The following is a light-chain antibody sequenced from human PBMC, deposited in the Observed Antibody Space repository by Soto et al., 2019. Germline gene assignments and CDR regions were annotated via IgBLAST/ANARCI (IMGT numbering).Light chain of an antibody. CDR3: QQYNNWPPGT. CDR1: QRVNSN. J-gene: IGKJ1*01. Sequence: EIVMTQSPATLSVSLGERATLSCRASQRVNSNLAWYQQKPGQAPRLLIYGASTRATGIPARFSGSGSGTEFTLTISSLQSEDFAVYYCQQYNNWPPGTFGQGTKVEI. V-gene: IGKV3-15*01. CDR2: GAS.